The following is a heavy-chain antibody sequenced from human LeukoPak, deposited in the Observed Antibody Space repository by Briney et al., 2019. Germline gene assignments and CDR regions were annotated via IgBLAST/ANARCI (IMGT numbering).Heavy chain of an antibody. CDR1: GFTFSTYW. Sequence: TGGSLRLSCAASGFTFSTYWMSWVRQAPGKGLEWVANVKQDGSEKYYVDSVKGRFTISRDNAKNSLYLQMNSLRAEDTAVYYCARDRGTYYYDSSSHYDGFDIWGQGTTVTVSS. J-gene: IGHJ3*02. V-gene: IGHV3-7*01. D-gene: IGHD3-22*01. CDR3: ARDRGTYYYDSSSHYDGFDI. CDR2: VKQDGSEK.